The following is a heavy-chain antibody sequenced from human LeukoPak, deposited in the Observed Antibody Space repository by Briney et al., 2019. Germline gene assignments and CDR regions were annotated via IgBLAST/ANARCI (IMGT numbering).Heavy chain of an antibody. CDR2: IRHDGSDI. V-gene: IGHV3-30*02. Sequence: GGSLRLSCAASGFTFSNYAMHWVRQAPGKGLEWVAFIRHDGSDIYYTDSVRGRFTISRDNSKNTLYLQMNSLRAEDTAVYYCARDYETVEGSGSYPSDYWGQGTLVTVSA. J-gene: IGHJ4*02. CDR3: ARDYETVEGSGSYPSDY. CDR1: GFTFSNYA. D-gene: IGHD3-10*01.